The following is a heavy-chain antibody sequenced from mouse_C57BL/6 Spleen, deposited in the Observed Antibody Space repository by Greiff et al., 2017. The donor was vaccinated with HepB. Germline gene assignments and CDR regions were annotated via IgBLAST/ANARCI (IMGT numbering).Heavy chain of an antibody. CDR2: IYPRSGNT. D-gene: IGHD2-3*01. CDR3: ARSGGYDLYYYAMDY. V-gene: IGHV1-81*01. J-gene: IGHJ4*01. Sequence: VQLQQSGAELARPGASVKLSCKASGYTFTSYGISWVKQRTGQGLEWIGEIYPRSGNTYYNEKFKGKATLTADKSSSTAYMELRSLTSEDSAVYFCARSGGYDLYYYAMDYWGQGTSVTVSS. CDR1: GYTFTSYG.